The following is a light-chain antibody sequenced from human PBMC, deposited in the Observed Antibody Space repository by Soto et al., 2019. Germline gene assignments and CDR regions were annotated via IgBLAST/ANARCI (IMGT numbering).Light chain of an antibody. CDR3: QQYDKWPRT. CDR1: QSVRSN. CDR2: GAS. Sequence: EIVMTQSPATLSVSPGERATLSCRASQSVRSNLAWYKQKPGQAPRLLIYGASTRATGIPARFSGSGSGTEFTLTISNLQSEDFAVYHCQQYDKWPRTFGQGTKVEI. V-gene: IGKV3-15*01. J-gene: IGKJ1*01.